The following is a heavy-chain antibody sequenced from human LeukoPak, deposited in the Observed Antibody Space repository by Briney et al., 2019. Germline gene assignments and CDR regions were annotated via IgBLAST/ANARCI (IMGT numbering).Heavy chain of an antibody. CDR2: IYYSGST. Sequence: SETLSLTCTVSGGSISSYYWSWIRQPPGKGLEWIGYIYYSGSTNYNPSLKSRVTISVDTSKNQFSLKLSSVTAADTAVYYCAREVAEDYFDYWGQGILVTVSS. CDR3: AREVAEDYFDY. V-gene: IGHV4-59*01. CDR1: GGSISSYY. D-gene: IGHD2-15*01. J-gene: IGHJ4*02.